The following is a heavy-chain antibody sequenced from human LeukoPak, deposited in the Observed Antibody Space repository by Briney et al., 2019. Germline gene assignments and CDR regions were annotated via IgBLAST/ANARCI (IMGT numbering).Heavy chain of an antibody. V-gene: IGHV3-53*04. CDR1: GFTVSSNY. CDR2: IYSGGST. D-gene: IGHD6-6*01. CDR3: ARGGSSSSGVDY. Sequence: GGSLRLSCAASGFTVSSNYMSWGRQAPGKGLEWVSVIYSGGSTYYADSVKGRFTISRHNSKNTLYLQMNRLRAEDTAVYYCARGGSSSSGVDYWGQGTLVTVSS. J-gene: IGHJ4*02.